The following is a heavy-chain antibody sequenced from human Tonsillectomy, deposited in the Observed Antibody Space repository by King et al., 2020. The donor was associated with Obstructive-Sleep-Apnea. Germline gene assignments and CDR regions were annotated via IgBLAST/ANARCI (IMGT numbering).Heavy chain of an antibody. D-gene: IGHD6-19*01. J-gene: IGHJ6*02. Sequence: VQLVESGGGLVKPGGSLRLSCAASGFTFSSYSILWVSQAPGKVLEWGSSISSSSSYIYYADSVKGRFTISRDNAKNSLYLKMNSLSAEDTAVYYCARDRSSGGYGMDVWGQGTTVTVSS. CDR3: ARDRSSGGYGMDV. V-gene: IGHV3-21*01. CDR1: GFTFSSYS. CDR2: ISSSSSYI.